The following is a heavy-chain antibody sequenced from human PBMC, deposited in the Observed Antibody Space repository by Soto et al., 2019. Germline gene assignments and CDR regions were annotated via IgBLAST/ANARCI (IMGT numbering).Heavy chain of an antibody. Sequence: GGSLRLSWAASGFTFSYYYMSWIRQAPGKGLEWVSYISSSSSYTNYADSVKGRFTISRDNAKNSLYLQMNSLRAEDTAVYYCARWSRFGKIRDAFDIWGQGTMVTVSS. CDR2: ISSSSSYT. CDR3: ARWSRFGKIRDAFDI. V-gene: IGHV3-11*06. J-gene: IGHJ3*02. CDR1: GFTFSYYY. D-gene: IGHD3-16*01.